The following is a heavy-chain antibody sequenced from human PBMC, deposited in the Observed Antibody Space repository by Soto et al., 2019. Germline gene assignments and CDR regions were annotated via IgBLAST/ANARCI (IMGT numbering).Heavy chain of an antibody. Sequence: VGSLRLSCAASGFTVSSNYMSWVRQAPGKGLEWVSVIYSGGSTYYADSVKGRFTISRDNSKNTLYLQMNSLRAEDTAVYYCARSGFGYGSGWYKAYDYWCKGTLVTVAS. CDR1: GFTVSSNY. CDR3: ARSGFGYGSGWYKAYDY. J-gene: IGHJ4*02. V-gene: IGHV3-53*01. CDR2: IYSGGST. D-gene: IGHD6-19*01.